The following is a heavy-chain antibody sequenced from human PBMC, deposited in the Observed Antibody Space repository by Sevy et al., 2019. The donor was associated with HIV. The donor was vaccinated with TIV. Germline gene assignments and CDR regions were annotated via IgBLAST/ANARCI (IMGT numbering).Heavy chain of an antibody. V-gene: IGHV4-34*01. CDR2: INESGII. CDR1: DGSFSGYY. Sequence: SETLSLTCAVHDGSFSGYYWNWIRQLPGKGLEWIGEINESGIIYYNPSLKSRVTISVDTSKKQFSLKLNSVTAADTAVYYCARGSQYYYYAMDVWGQGTTVTVSS. CDR3: ARGSQYYYYAMDV. J-gene: IGHJ6*02.